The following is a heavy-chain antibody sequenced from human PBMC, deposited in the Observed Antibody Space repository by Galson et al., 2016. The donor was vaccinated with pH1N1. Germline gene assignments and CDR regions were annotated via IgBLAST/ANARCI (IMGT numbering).Heavy chain of an antibody. D-gene: IGHD4-17*01. CDR1: GGTFSSYA. V-gene: IGHV1-69*13. CDR2: IIPIFGIL. CDR3: AGAGFGAYKFDS. Sequence: SVKVSCKASGGTFSSYAISWVRQAPGHGLEWMGGIIPIFGILNYAQNFQGRVTITADEFTSTAYMELSSLTSEDTAVYYCAGAGFGAYKFDSWGQGTLVTVSP. J-gene: IGHJ4*02.